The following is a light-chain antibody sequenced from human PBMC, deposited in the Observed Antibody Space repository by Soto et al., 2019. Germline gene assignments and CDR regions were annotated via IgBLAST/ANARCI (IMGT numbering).Light chain of an antibody. Sequence: DIQLTQSPSFLSASVGDRVTITCRASQGISSYLAWYQQKPGKAPKLLIYAASTLQSGVTSRFSGSGSGTEFTLTISSLQPEDFATYYCQQLNSYPPPFGPGTKVDIK. CDR3: QQLNSYPPP. V-gene: IGKV1-9*01. J-gene: IGKJ3*01. CDR1: QGISSY. CDR2: AAS.